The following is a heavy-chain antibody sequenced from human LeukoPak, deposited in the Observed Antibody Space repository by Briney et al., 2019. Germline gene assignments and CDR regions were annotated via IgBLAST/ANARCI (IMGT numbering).Heavy chain of an antibody. Sequence: GGSLRLSCAASGFTCSSYSMNWVRQAPGKGLEWVSSISSSSSYIYYADSVEGRFTISRDNAKNSLYLQVNSLRAEDTAVYYCARSLSKSFVGDYWGQGTLVTVSS. V-gene: IGHV3-21*01. CDR2: ISSSSSYI. D-gene: IGHD2-21*01. J-gene: IGHJ4*02. CDR1: GFTCSSYS. CDR3: ARSLSKSFVGDY.